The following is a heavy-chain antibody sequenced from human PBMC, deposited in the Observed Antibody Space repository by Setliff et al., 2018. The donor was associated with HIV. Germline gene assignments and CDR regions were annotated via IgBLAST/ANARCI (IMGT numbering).Heavy chain of an antibody. CDR3: ARSAYCGGDCYSFWDY. Sequence: RASVKVSCKASGYTFTSYDINWVRQATGQGLEWMGWMNPNSGNTIYSQKFQGRVTITRDTSASIAYMELSSLRSEDTAVYYCARSAYCGGDCYSFWDYWGQGTLVTVSS. CDR1: GYTFTSYD. J-gene: IGHJ4*02. V-gene: IGHV1-8*03. D-gene: IGHD2-21*01. CDR2: MNPNSGNT.